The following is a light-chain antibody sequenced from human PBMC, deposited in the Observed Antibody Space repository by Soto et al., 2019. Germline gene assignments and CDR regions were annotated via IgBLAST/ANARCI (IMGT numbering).Light chain of an antibody. V-gene: IGKV1-5*03. Sequence: DIQMTQSPSTLSASVGDRVTMSCRASQNITIWLAWYQQKPGKAPKLLIYRATSLHSGVPSRFRGSGSGTDFTLTIDNLQPDDFATYYCQQFHYYRTFGQGTKV. CDR3: QQFHYYRT. CDR2: RAT. CDR1: QNITIW. J-gene: IGKJ1*01.